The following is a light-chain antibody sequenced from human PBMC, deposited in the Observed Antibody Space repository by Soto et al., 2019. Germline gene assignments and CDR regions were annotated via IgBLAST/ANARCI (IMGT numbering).Light chain of an antibody. J-gene: IGLJ2*01. CDR1: SSDVGSYKF. V-gene: IGLV2-23*01. Sequence: QSALTQPASVSGSPGQSITISCTGTSSDVGSYKFVSWSQQHPGKAPKLMIYEGSKRPSGVSNRFSGSKSGKTASLTISGLQAEEEADYYCCSYAGSSTLVFGGGTQLTVL. CDR3: CSYAGSSTLV. CDR2: EGS.